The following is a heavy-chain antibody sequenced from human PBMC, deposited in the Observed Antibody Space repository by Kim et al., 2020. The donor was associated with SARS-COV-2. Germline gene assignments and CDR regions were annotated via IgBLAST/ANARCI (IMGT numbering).Heavy chain of an antibody. Sequence: AYADPVKGQLTIARHNAKTSLYLQMNSLRADDTALYYCTRVRFWSAYSDYWGQGTLVTVSS. J-gene: IGHJ4*02. V-gene: IGHV3-9*01. D-gene: IGHD3-3*01. CDR3: TRVRFWSAYSDY.